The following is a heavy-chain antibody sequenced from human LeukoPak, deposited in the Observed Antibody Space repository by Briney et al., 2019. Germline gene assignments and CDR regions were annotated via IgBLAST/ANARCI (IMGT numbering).Heavy chain of an antibody. CDR1: GGSISSSNW. CDR3: ARVVASTSIDS. D-gene: IGHD2-15*01. CDR2: IYHSGST. V-gene: IGHV4-4*02. J-gene: IGHJ4*02. Sequence: SGTLSLTCAVSGGSISSSNWWSWVRQPPGKGPEWIGEIYHSGSTNYNPSLKSRVTISVDTSKNQFSLKLSSVTAADTALYYCARVVASTSIDSWGQGILVTVSS.